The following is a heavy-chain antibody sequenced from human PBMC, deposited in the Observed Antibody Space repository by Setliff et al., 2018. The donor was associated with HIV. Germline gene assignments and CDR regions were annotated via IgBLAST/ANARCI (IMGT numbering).Heavy chain of an antibody. V-gene: IGHV4-31*03. CDR3: ARDEIGV. CDR2: IVYSGRT. CDR1: GGSITSGGYY. Sequence: SETLSLTCTVSGGSITSGGYYWSWIRQHPGKGLEWIGYIVYSGRTYYNPSLRSRVSISVDASKNQFSLRLTSVTAADTAVYYCARDEIGVWGKGTTVTVSS. J-gene: IGHJ6*04.